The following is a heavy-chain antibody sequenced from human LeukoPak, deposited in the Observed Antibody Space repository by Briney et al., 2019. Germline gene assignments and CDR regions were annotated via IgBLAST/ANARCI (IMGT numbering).Heavy chain of an antibody. CDR2: INPSGGST. CDR3: ARALNDIVVVPAASDYMDV. Sequence: ASVKVSCEASGYTFTSYYMHWVRQAPGQGLEWMGIINPSGGSTSYAQKFQGRVTMTRDMSTSTVYMELSSLRSEDTAVYYCARALNDIVVVPAASDYMDVWGKGTTVTVSS. J-gene: IGHJ6*03. CDR1: GYTFTSYY. D-gene: IGHD2-2*01. V-gene: IGHV1-46*01.